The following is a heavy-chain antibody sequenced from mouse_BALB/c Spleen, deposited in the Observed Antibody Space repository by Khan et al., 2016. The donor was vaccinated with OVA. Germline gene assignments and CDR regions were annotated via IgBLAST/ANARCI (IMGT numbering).Heavy chain of an antibody. CDR2: ISTYSGNT. Sequence: QVQLQQSGPELVRPGVSVKISCKGSGYTFTDYAMYWVKQSHAESLEWIGLISTYSGNTNYNQKFKGKATMTVDKSSTTAYMELARLTSEDSAIYYCARPAYDGYYDYWGQGTTHTVSS. CDR1: GYTFTDYA. D-gene: IGHD2-3*01. CDR3: ARPAYDGYYDY. J-gene: IGHJ2*01. V-gene: IGHV1S137*01.